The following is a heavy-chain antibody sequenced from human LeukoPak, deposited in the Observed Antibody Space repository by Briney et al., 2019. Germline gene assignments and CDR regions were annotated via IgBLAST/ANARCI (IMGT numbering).Heavy chain of an antibody. V-gene: IGHV4-34*01. D-gene: IGHD6-6*01. CDR2: INHSGST. J-gene: IGHJ4*02. CDR1: GGSFSGYY. Sequence: PSETLSLTCAVYGGSFSGYYWSWIRQAPGKGLEWIGEINHSGSTNYNPSLKSRVTISVDTSKNQFSLKLSSVTAADTAVYYCASSPSTEYSSLFDYWGQGTLVTVSS. CDR3: ASSPSTEYSSLFDY.